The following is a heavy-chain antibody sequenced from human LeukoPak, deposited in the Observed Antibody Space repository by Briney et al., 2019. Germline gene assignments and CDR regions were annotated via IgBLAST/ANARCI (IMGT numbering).Heavy chain of an antibody. CDR2: IYYSGST. V-gene: IGHV4-59*01. D-gene: IGHD4-11*01. CDR3: ATSYSNYLSWFDP. CDR1: GGSISSYY. J-gene: IGHJ5*02. Sequence: ETLSLTCTVSGGSISSYYWSWIRQPPGKGLEWIGYIYYSGSTNYNPSLKSRVTISVDTSKNQFSLKLSSVTVADTAVYYCATSYSNYLSWFDPWGQGTLVTVSS.